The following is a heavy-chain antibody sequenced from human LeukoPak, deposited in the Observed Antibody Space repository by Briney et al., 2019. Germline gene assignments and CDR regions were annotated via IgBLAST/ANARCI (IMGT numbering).Heavy chain of an antibody. CDR1: GGSFSGYY. D-gene: IGHD6-19*01. CDR2: INHSGST. V-gene: IGHV4-34*01. CDR3: ARGTLSSVFDY. J-gene: IGHJ4*02. Sequence: SETLSLTCAVYGGSFSGYYWSWIRQPPGKGLEWIGEINHSGSTNYNPSLKSRVTISVDTSKNQFSLKLSSVTAADTAVYYCARGTLSSVFDYWGQGTLGTVSS.